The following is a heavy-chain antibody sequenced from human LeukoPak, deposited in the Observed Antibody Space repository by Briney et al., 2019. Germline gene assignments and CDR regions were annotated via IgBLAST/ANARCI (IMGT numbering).Heavy chain of an antibody. CDR1: EYTFSNYY. J-gene: IGHJ4*02. CDR3: ARDASITMIPNLGFDF. CDR2: VNPRGGST. D-gene: IGHD3-22*01. Sequence: GASVKVSCKASEYTFSNYYIHWVRQAPGQGLEWMGIVNPRGGSTVYAQKLQARVTLTRDTSTTTVYTELSSLRSEDTAIYYCARDASITMIPNLGFDFWGQGTLVTVSS. V-gene: IGHV1-46*01.